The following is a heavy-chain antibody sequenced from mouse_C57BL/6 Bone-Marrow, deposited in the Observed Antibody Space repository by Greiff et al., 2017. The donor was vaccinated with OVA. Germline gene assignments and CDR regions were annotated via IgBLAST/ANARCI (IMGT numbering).Heavy chain of an antibody. D-gene: IGHD2-1*01. Sequence: VMLVESGPELVKPGASVKISCKASGYAFSSSWMNWVKQRPGKGLEWIGRIYPGDGDTNYNGKFKGKATLTADKSSSTAYMQLSSLTSEDSAVYFCAILLCPFDYWGQGTTLTVSS. CDR2: IYPGDGDT. J-gene: IGHJ2*01. V-gene: IGHV1-82*01. CDR3: AILLCPFDY. CDR1: GYAFSSSW.